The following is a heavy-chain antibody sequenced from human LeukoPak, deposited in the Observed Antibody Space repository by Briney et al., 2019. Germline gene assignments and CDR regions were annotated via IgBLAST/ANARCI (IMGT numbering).Heavy chain of an antibody. CDR2: ISSSGSYI. V-gene: IGHV3-21*01. Sequence: GGSLRLSCAASGFTFSSYSMNWVRQAPGKGPEWVSSISSSGSYIYYADSVKGRFTISRDNAKNSLYLQMNSLRAEDTAVYYCARVYYDSSGYDYWGQGTLVTVSS. CDR3: ARVYYDSSGYDY. D-gene: IGHD3-22*01. J-gene: IGHJ4*02. CDR1: GFTFSSYS.